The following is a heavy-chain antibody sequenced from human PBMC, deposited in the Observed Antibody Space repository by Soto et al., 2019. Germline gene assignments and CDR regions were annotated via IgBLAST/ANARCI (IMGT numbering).Heavy chain of an antibody. V-gene: IGHV4-59*01. CDR2: FHGSGNT. J-gene: IGHJ4*02. D-gene: IGHD1-20*01. CDR1: GCCLSNIK. CDR3: ARGTRALITSFLGY. Sequence: SETLSRPGSVCGCCLSNIKWSWIRKPPGKGLEWIGYFHGSGNTGYNPSLENRVSIGLGTSGNQFSLKLSSVTAADTAIYYCARGTRALITSFLGYWRQGLPFTVTS.